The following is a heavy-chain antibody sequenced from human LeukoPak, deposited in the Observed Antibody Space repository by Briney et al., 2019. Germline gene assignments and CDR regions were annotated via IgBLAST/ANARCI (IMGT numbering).Heavy chain of an antibody. CDR2: INHSGYT. D-gene: IGHD4-17*01. J-gene: IGHJ4*02. CDR3: TRMTTGHDY. V-gene: IGHV4-34*01. CDR1: GDSINSAY. Sequence: SETLSLTCTVSGDSINSAYWSWMRQPPGKGLEWIGEINHSGYTNDSPSLKSRVTMSIDTSRKQFSLNLRSVTVADTAVYYCTRMTTGHDYWGQGTLVTVSS.